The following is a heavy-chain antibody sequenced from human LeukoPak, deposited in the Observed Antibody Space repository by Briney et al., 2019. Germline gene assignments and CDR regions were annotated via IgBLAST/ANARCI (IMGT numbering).Heavy chain of an antibody. CDR3: AGDSVAGTFAY. V-gene: IGHV3-23*01. J-gene: IGHJ4*02. D-gene: IGHD6-19*01. Sequence: GGSLRLSCAASGFTFSSYAISWVRQAPGKGLEWVSAISGSGGSTYYADSVKGRFTISRDNAKNSLYLQMNSLRAEDTAVYYCAGDSVAGTFAYWGQGTLVTVSS. CDR2: ISGSGGST. CDR1: GFTFSSYA.